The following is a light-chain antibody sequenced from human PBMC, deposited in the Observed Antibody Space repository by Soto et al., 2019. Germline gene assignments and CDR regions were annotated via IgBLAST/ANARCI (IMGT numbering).Light chain of an antibody. CDR3: QVWDSSSDHVV. CDR1: NIGSKS. V-gene: IGLV3-21*04. CDR2: YDS. J-gene: IGLJ2*01. Sequence: SYELTQPPSVSVAPGKTARITWGGNNIGSKSVHWYQQKPGQAPVLVIYYDSDRPSGIPERFSGSNSGNTATLTISRVEAGDAADYYCQVWDSSSDHVVFGGGTKLTVL.